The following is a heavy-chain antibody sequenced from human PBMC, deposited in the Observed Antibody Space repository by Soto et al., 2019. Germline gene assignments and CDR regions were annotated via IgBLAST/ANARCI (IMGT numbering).Heavy chain of an antibody. V-gene: IGHV1-18*01. CDR2: ISAYNGNT. Sequence: QVQLVQSGAEVKKPGASVKVSCKASGYTFASYAISWMRQAPGQGLEWMGWISAYNGNTNYAQKLHGTVTMNTDTPTSTAYMELRSLISDDTAVYYCARDPPPPDYWGQGTLVTVSS. CDR3: ARDPPPPDY. J-gene: IGHJ4*02. CDR1: GYTFASYA.